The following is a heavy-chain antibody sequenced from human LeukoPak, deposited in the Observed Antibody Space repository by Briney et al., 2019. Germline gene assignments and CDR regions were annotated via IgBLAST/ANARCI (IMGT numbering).Heavy chain of an antibody. CDR3: AKVGGGVAAAGTVGFDY. J-gene: IGHJ4*02. D-gene: IGHD6-13*01. Sequence: GGSLRLSCAASGFTFSSYAMSWVRQAPGKGLEWVSAISGSGGSTYYADSVKGRFTISRDNSKNTLYLQMNRLRAEDTAVYYCAKVGGGVAAAGTVGFDYWGQGTLVTVSS. CDR1: GFTFSSYA. CDR2: ISGSGGST. V-gene: IGHV3-23*01.